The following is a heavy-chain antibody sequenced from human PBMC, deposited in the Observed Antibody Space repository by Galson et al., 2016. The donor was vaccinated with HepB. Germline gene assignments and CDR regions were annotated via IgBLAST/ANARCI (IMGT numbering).Heavy chain of an antibody. CDR1: GFSFSNSG. V-gene: IGHV3-23*01. D-gene: IGHD3-16*01. CDR3: GKHGGFDY. CDR2: ITRSGDNT. J-gene: IGHJ4*02. Sequence: SLRLSCAASGFSFSNSGMSWVRQAPGRGLEWVSGITRSGDNTHYADFVQGRFTISRDNSKNTLYLYMNNLTAGDTAIYYCGKHGGFDYWGQGALVTVSS.